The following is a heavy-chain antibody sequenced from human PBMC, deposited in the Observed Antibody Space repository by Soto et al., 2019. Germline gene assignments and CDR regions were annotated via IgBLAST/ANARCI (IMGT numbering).Heavy chain of an antibody. CDR2: ISYDGSNK. CDR1: GFTFSSYA. D-gene: IGHD3-22*01. Sequence: QVQLVESGGGVVQPGRSLRLSCAASGFTFSSYAMHWVRQAPGKGLEWVAVISYDGSNKYYADSVKGRFTISRDNSKNTLYLQMNSLRAEDTAVYYCARADDSSGPFDYCGQGTLVTVSS. V-gene: IGHV3-30-3*01. CDR3: ARADDSSGPFDY. J-gene: IGHJ4*02.